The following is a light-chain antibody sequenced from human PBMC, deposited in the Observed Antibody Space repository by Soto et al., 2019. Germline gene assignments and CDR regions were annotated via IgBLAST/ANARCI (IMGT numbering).Light chain of an antibody. Sequence: EIVMPQSPAPLSVSPGARATLSCRASQSVSSNLAWYQQKPGQAPRLLIYDASHRATGIPARCSGSGSGTDFTLTISSLEPEDFAVYYCQQRSNWPPWTFGQGTKVDI. V-gene: IGKV3-11*01. J-gene: IGKJ1*01. CDR2: DAS. CDR1: QSVSSN. CDR3: QQRSNWPPWT.